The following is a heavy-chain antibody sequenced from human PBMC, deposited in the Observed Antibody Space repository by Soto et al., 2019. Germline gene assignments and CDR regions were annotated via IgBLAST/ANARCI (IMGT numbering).Heavy chain of an antibody. CDR2: FDPEDGET. CDR3: ATALWRRLRFLEWFLNDY. V-gene: IGHV1-24*01. Sequence: QVQLVQSGAEVKKPGASVKVSCKVSGYTLTELSMHWVRQAPGKGLEWMGGFDPEDGETIYAQKFQGRVTMTEDTSTDPAYMELSSLRSEDTAVYYCATALWRRLRFLEWFLNDYWGQGTLVTVSS. CDR1: GYTLTELS. J-gene: IGHJ4*02. D-gene: IGHD3-3*01.